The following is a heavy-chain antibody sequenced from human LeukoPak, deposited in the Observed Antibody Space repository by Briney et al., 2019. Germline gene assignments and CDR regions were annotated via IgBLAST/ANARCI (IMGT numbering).Heavy chain of an antibody. J-gene: IGHJ4*02. Sequence: GGSLRLSCAASGFTFSSYGMHWVRQAPGKGLEWVAVISYDGSNKYYEDSVKGRFTISRDNSKNTLYLQMNSLRAEDTAVYYCAKERGRAVADTGGFDYWGQGTLVTVSS. V-gene: IGHV3-30*18. CDR1: GFTFSSYG. D-gene: IGHD6-19*01. CDR3: AKERGRAVADTGGFDY. CDR2: ISYDGSNK.